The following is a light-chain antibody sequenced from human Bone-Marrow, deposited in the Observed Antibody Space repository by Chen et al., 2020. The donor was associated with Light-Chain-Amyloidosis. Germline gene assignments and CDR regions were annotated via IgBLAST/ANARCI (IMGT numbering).Light chain of an antibody. J-gene: IGKJ4*01. CDR1: QSLLHSNGYNY. V-gene: IGKV2-28*01. CDR3: MQALQTHPFT. CDR2: LGS. Sequence: DIVMTQSPLSLPVTPGEPASISCRSSQSLLHSNGYNYLDWYLQKPGQSPQLLIYLGSNWASGVPDRFSGSGSGTDFTLKISRVEAEDVGVYYCMQALQTHPFTFGGGTKVEIK.